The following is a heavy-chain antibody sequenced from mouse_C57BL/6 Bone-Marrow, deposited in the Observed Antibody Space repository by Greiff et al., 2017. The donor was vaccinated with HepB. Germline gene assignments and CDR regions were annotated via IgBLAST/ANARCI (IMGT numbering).Heavy chain of an antibody. V-gene: IGHV5-6*01. Sequence: EVKLVESGGDLVKPGGSLKLSCVTSGFTFSTSGMSWVRQTPDKRLEWVATINTGGTYTYYPDSVKGRFTISKDTAKSTLFLQMSSLKSEDTAIYYCARDRFDYDFDYWGQGTTLTVSS. D-gene: IGHD2-14*01. CDR2: INTGGTYT. CDR1: GFTFSTSG. CDR3: ARDRFDYDFDY. J-gene: IGHJ2*01.